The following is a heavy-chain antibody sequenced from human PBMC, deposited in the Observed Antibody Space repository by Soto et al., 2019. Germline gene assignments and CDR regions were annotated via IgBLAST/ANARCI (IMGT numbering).Heavy chain of an antibody. D-gene: IGHD3-9*01. J-gene: IGHJ4*02. V-gene: IGHV4-59*01. CDR3: ARTHYDILTGYYYFDY. Sequence: SETLSLTCTVSGGSISSYYWSWIRQPPGKGLEWIGYIYYSGSTNYNPSLKSRVTISVDTSKNQFSLKLSSVTAADTAVYYCARTHYDILTGYYYFDYWGQGTLVTVSS. CDR1: GGSISSYY. CDR2: IYYSGST.